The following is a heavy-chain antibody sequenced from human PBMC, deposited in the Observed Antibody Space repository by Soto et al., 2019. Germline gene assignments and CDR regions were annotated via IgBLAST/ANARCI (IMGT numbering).Heavy chain of an antibody. Sequence: QVQLVQSGAEVKKPGASVKVSCKASGYTFTSYGISWVRQAPGQGLEWMGWISAYNGNTNYAQKLQGRVTMTTDTSTGTAYMELRRLRSDDPAVYYCARDSHQPYSSSWYWGYYYYGMDVWGQGTTVTVSS. CDR3: ARDSHQPYSSSWYWGYYYYGMDV. CDR2: ISAYNGNT. V-gene: IGHV1-18*01. D-gene: IGHD6-13*01. J-gene: IGHJ6*02. CDR1: GYTFTSYG.